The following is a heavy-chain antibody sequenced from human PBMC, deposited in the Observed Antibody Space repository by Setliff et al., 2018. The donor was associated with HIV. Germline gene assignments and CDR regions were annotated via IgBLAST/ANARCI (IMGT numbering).Heavy chain of an antibody. CDR2: FDPDDGET. CDR3: ARRRPTVTNLFDY. Sequence: GASVKVSCKVSGYSLTELSMHWVRQAPGKGLEWMGGFDPDDGETVYAQQFQGRVTMTEDTSTDTAYMELTSLRSEDTAVYYCARRRPTVTNLFDYWGQGTLVTVSS. D-gene: IGHD4-4*01. J-gene: IGHJ4*02. V-gene: IGHV1-24*01. CDR1: GYSLTELS.